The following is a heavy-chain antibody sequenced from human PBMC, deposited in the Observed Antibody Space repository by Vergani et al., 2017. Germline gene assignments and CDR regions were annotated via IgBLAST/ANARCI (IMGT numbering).Heavy chain of an antibody. CDR1: GFTFSNAW. V-gene: IGHV3-15*01. D-gene: IGHD3-10*01. J-gene: IGHJ6*02. CDR3: TTPERWRRVRGPYYYGMDV. Sequence: EVQLVESGGGLVKPGGSLRLSCAASGFTFSNAWMSWVRQAPGKGLEWVGHIKSKTDGGTTDYAAPVKGRFTISRDDSKNTLYLQMNSLKTEDTAVYYCTTPERWRRVRGPYYYGMDVWGQGTTVTVSS. CDR2: IKSKTDGGTT.